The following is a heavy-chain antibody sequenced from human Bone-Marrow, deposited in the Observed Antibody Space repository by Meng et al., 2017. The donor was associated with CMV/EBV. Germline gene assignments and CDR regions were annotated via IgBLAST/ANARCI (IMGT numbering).Heavy chain of an antibody. V-gene: IGHV1-18*04. CDR1: GYTFTGYY. Sequence: ASVKVSCKTSGYTFTGYYIHWVRQDPGQGLEWMGWISAYNGNTNYAQKLQGRVTMTTDTSTSTAYMELRSLRSDDTAVYYCARAALFDPWGQGTLVTVSS. J-gene: IGHJ5*02. CDR3: ARAALFDP. CDR2: ISAYNGNT.